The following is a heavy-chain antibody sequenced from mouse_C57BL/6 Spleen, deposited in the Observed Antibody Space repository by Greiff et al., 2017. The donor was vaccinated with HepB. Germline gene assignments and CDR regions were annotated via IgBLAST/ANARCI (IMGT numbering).Heavy chain of an antibody. CDR1: GFTFTDYY. CDR2: IRNKANGYTT. D-gene: IGHD1-1*01. Sequence: EVKLMESGGGLVQPGGSLSLSCAASGFTFTDYYMSWVRQPPGKALEWLGFIRNKANGYTTEYSASVKGRFTISRDNSQSILYLQMNALRAEDSATYYCARSRTVVAYYFDYWGQGTTLTVSS. CDR3: ARSRTVVAYYFDY. V-gene: IGHV7-3*01. J-gene: IGHJ2*01.